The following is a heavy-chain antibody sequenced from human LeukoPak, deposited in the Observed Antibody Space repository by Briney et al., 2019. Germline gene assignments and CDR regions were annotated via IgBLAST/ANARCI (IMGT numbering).Heavy chain of an antibody. CDR1: GGTFSSYA. V-gene: IGHV1-69*13. J-gene: IGHJ1*01. CDR3: ASDTAGVSVAGTPENFQH. CDR2: IIPIFGTA. D-gene: IGHD6-19*01. Sequence: EASVKVSCKASGGTFSSYAISWVRQAPGQGLEWMGGIIPIFGTANYAQKFQGRVTITADESTSTAYMELSSLRSEDTAVYYCASDTAGVSVAGTPENFQHWGQGTLVTVSS.